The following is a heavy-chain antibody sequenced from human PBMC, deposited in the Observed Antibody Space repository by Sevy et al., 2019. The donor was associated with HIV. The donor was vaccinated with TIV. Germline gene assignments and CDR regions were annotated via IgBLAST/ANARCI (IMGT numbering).Heavy chain of an antibody. CDR3: ARGAGYSSSGYVY. CDR1: GFTFSSYS. V-gene: IGHV3-21*01. J-gene: IGHJ4*02. Sequence: GGSLRLSCAASGFTFSSYSMDWVRQAPGKGLEWVSSISSSGSYIYYADSVKGRFTISRDNAKNSLYLQMNSLRAEDTAVYYCARGAGYSSSGYVYWGQGTPVTVSS. CDR2: ISSSGSYI. D-gene: IGHD6-13*01.